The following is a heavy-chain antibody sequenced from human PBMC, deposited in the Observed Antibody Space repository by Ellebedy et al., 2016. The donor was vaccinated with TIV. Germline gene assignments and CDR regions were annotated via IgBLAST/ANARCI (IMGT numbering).Heavy chain of an antibody. D-gene: IGHD2-21*01. Sequence: SGPTLVKPTQTLTLLCTLSGLSVNSNGMRVNWIRQPPGKALKWLGCIVWDDDTFYSTSLKTRLTISKDTSKNQVVLTMTVMDPVDTATYYCVQKIAGGSFDYWGQGTLVTVSS. J-gene: IGHJ4*02. CDR3: VQKIAGGSFDY. CDR1: GLSVNSNGMR. CDR2: IVWDDDT. V-gene: IGHV2-70*04.